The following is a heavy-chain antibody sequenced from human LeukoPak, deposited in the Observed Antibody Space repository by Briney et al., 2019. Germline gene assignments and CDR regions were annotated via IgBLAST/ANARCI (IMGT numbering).Heavy chain of an antibody. CDR1: GFTFSIYS. Sequence: GGSLRLSCAASGFTFSIYSMNWVRQAPGKGLEWVSYITSDRRTISYADPVKGRFTISKDKDKRLLYLQMDSLRAGDTAVYYCAKDSGYYYDSSGYYGYWGQGTLVTVSS. CDR3: AKDSGYYYDSSGYYGY. CDR2: ITSDRRTI. J-gene: IGHJ4*02. D-gene: IGHD3-22*01. V-gene: IGHV3-48*01.